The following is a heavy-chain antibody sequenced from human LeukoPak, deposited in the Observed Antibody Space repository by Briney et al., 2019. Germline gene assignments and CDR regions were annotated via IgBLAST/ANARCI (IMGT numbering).Heavy chain of an antibody. V-gene: IGHV4-34*01. J-gene: IGHJ4*02. CDR1: GGSFSGYY. Sequence: SETLSLTCAVYGGSFSGYYWSWIRQPPGKGLEWIGEINHSGSTNYNPSLKSRVTISVDTSKNQFSLKLSSVTAADTVVYYCARSFYGSGSYPFDYWGQGTLVTVSS. CDR3: ARSFYGSGSYPFDY. CDR2: INHSGST. D-gene: IGHD3-10*01.